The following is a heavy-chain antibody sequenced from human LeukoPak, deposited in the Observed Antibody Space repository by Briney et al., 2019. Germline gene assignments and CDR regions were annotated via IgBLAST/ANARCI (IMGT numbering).Heavy chain of an antibody. CDR3: AREWNYETSGYYYYY. D-gene: IGHD3-22*01. J-gene: IGHJ4*02. V-gene: IGHV1-69*13. Sequence: SVKVSCKASGGSFSRYGISWVRQAPGQGLEWMGGIIPLFGTANYAQKFQGRVTITADESTSTAYMELSSLKSEDTALYYCAREWNYETSGYYYYYWGQGTLVTVSS. CDR2: IIPLFGTA. CDR1: GGSFSRYG.